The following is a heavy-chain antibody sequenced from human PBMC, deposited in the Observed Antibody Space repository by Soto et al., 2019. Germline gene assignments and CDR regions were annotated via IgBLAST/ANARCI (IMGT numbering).Heavy chain of an antibody. CDR3: AKDQFRVVVAAAFDY. CDR1: GFTFSSYG. V-gene: IGHV3-30*18. Sequence: QVQLVESGGGVVQPGRSLRLSCAASGFTFSSYGMHWVRQAPGKGLEWVAVISYDGSNKYYADSVKGRFTISRDNSKNTLYLQMNSLRAEDTAVYSCAKDQFRVVVAAAFDYWGQGTLVTVSS. J-gene: IGHJ4*02. D-gene: IGHD2-15*01. CDR2: ISYDGSNK.